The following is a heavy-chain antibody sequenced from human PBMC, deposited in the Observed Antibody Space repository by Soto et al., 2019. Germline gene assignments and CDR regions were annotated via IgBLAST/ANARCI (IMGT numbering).Heavy chain of an antibody. D-gene: IGHD2-15*01. V-gene: IGHV3-23*01. CDR3: AKDGADIIVVVAATINWFDP. CDR1: GFTFSSYA. J-gene: IGHJ5*02. Sequence: GSLRLSCAASGFTFSSYAMSWVRQAPGKGLEWVSAISGSGGSTYYADSVKGRFTISRDNSKNTLYLQMNSLRAEDTAVYYCAKDGADIIVVVAATINWFDPWGQGTLVTVSS. CDR2: ISGSGGST.